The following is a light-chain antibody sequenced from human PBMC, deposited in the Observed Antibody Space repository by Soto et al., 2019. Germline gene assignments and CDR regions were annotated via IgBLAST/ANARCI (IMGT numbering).Light chain of an antibody. V-gene: IGKV3-20*01. CDR2: GAS. Sequence: EIVLTQSPGTLWLSPGERATLSCRASQSVSSSYLAWYQQKPGQAPRLLIYGASSRATGIPDRFSGSGSGTDFTLTISRLEPEDFAVYYCQQYGSSPRYTFGQGTKLEIK. CDR3: QQYGSSPRYT. J-gene: IGKJ2*01. CDR1: QSVSSSY.